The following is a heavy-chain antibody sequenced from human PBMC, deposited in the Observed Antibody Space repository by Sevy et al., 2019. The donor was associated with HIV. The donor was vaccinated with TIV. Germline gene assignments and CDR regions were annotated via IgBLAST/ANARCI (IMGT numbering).Heavy chain of an antibody. CDR2: IIPIFGTA. CDR3: ARGTLWFGELYAGCLDY. D-gene: IGHD3-10*01. V-gene: IGHV1-69*06. J-gene: IGHJ4*02. CDR1: GGTFSSYA. Sequence: ASVKVSCKASGGTFSSYAISGVRQAPGQGLEWMGGIIPIFGTANYAQKFQGRVTITADKSTSTAYMELSSLRSEDTAVYYCARGTLWFGELYAGCLDYWGQGTLVTVSS.